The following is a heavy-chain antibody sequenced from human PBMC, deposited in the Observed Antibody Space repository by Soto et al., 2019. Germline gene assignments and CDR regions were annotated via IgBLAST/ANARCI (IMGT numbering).Heavy chain of an antibody. V-gene: IGHV3-30*18. CDR2: ISYDGSNK. Sequence: QVQLVESGGGVDQPGRSLRLSCAASGFTYSSYGMHWVRQAPGTGLEWVAVISYDGSNKYYADSVKGRFTISRDNSKNTLDLQMNSLTAEDTAVYYCAKKESGYAPFDYWGQGTLVTVSS. CDR3: AKKESGYAPFDY. J-gene: IGHJ4*02. D-gene: IGHD5-12*01. CDR1: GFTYSSYG.